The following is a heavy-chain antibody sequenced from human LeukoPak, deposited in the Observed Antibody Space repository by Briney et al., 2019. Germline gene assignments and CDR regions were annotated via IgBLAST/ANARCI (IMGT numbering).Heavy chain of an antibody. J-gene: IGHJ4*02. CDR1: GGTFSSYA. V-gene: IGHV1-69*13. CDR2: IIPIFGTA. CDR3: ARCGGDCSRFDY. D-gene: IGHD2-21*01. Sequence: ASVKVSCKASGGTFSSYAISSVRQAPGRGLEWMGGIIPIFGTANYAQKFQGRVTITADESTSTAYMELSSLRSEDTAVYYCARCGGDCSRFDYWGQGTLVTVSS.